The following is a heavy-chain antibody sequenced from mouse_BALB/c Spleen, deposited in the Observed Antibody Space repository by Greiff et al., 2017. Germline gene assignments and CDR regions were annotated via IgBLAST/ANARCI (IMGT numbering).Heavy chain of an antibody. V-gene: IGHV7-3*02. CDR3: ARDRGYDGRTGFDY. J-gene: IGHJ2*01. D-gene: IGHD2-14*01. CDR2: IRNKANGYTT. Sequence: EVQGVESGGGLVQPGGSLRLSCATSGFTFTDYYMSWVRQPPGKALEWLGFIRNKANGYTTEYSASVKGRFTISRDNSQSILYLQMNTLRAEDSATYYCARDRGYDGRTGFDYWGQGTTLTVSS. CDR1: GFTFTDYY.